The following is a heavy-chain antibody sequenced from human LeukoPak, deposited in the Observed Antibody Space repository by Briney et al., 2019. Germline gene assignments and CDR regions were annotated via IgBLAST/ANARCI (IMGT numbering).Heavy chain of an antibody. CDR2: INPNTGGT. V-gene: IGHV1-2*02. Sequence: ASVKVSCKASGYSFSGYYMHWVRQAPGQGLEWMGWINPNTGGTNYAQKFQGRVNMTRDTSISTAYMDLSRLRSDDTAMYYCARGRWGYSYGHYFDYWGQGTLVTVSS. CDR1: GYSFSGYY. J-gene: IGHJ4*02. D-gene: IGHD5-18*01. CDR3: ARGRWGYSYGHYFDY.